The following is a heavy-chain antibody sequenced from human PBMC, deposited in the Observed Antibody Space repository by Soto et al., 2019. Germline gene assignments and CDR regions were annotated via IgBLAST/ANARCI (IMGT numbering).Heavy chain of an antibody. J-gene: IGHJ5*02. CDR2: IYYSGST. CDR1: GGSISSGGYY. V-gene: IGHV4-31*01. Sequence: QVQLQESGPGLVKPSQTLSLTCTVSGGSISSGGYYWSWIRQHPGKGLEWIGYIYYSGSTYYNPSLKNPVTISVNPSKNQFPLKLSAVTAAYTAVYYCARSVTPWGQGTLVTVSS. CDR3: ARSVTP. D-gene: IGHD3-16*01.